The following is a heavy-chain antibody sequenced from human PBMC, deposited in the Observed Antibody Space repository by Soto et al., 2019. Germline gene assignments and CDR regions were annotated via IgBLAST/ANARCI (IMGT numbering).Heavy chain of an antibody. V-gene: IGHV1-8*01. CDR2: MNTNSGNT. CDR1: GYTFTSYD. CDR3: ASTPDDYGDADAFDI. D-gene: IGHD4-17*01. Sequence: GASVKVSCKASGYTFTSYDINWVRQATGQGLEWMGWMNTNSGNTGYAQKFQGRVTMTRNTSISTAYMELSSLRSEDTAVYYCASTPDDYGDADAFDIWGQGTMVTVSS. J-gene: IGHJ3*02.